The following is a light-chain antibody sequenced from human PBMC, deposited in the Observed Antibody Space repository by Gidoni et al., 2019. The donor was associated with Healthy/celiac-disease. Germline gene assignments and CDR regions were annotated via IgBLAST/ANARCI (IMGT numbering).Light chain of an antibody. V-gene: IGKV3-11*01. CDR2: DAS. CDR3: QQRSNRLT. CDR1: QSVSRY. J-gene: IGKJ3*01. Sequence: EIVLTQSPATLSLSPGERATLSCRASQSVSRYLAWYQQKPGQAPRLLIYDASNRATGIPARFSGSGSGTDFTLTISSLEPEDFAVYYCQQRSNRLTFGPGTKVDIK.